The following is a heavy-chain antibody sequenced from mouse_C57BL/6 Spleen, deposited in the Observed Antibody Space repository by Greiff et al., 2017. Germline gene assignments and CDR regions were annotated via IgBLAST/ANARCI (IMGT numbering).Heavy chain of an antibody. CDR3: ARDYYDYDGYWYFDV. J-gene: IGHJ1*03. V-gene: IGHV5-4*01. CDR1: GFTFSSYA. Sequence: EVMLVESGGGLVKPGGSLKLSCAASGFTFSSYAMSWVRQTPEKRLEWVATISDGGSYTYYPDNVKGRFTISRDNAKNNLYLQMSHLKSEDTAMYYCARDYYDYDGYWYFDVWGTGTTVTVSS. CDR2: ISDGGSYT. D-gene: IGHD2-4*01.